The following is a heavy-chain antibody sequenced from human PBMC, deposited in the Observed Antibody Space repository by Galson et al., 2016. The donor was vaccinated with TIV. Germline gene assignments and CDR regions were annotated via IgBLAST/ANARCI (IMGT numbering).Heavy chain of an antibody. J-gene: IGHJ3*02. CDR1: GGSISDANSY. Sequence: SETLSLTCTVSGGSISDANSYWGWIRQPPGKGLEWIGTISYYGTTFSNPSLKTHFTISLDTSKNQFSLKLSSVTAADTAIYYCARDRRTYYLNGAFDIWGQGTMVTVSS. V-gene: IGHV4-39*07. CDR3: ARDRRTYYLNGAFDI. D-gene: IGHD3-22*01. CDR2: ISYYGTT.